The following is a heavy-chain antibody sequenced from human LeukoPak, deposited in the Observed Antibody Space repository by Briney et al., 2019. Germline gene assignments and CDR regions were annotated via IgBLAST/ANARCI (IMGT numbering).Heavy chain of an antibody. D-gene: IGHD5/OR15-5a*01. CDR1: GYTFTGFY. J-gene: IGHJ4*02. V-gene: IGHV1-2*02. CDR3: ARDVSRSRDY. Sequence: ASVKVSCKASGYTFTGFYVHWVRQAPGQGLEWMGWLNPNSGVTNYAQKFQGRVILTRDTSLTTAYMELSRLNSDDTAVYYCARDVSRSRDYWGQGTLVTVSS. CDR2: LNPNSGVT.